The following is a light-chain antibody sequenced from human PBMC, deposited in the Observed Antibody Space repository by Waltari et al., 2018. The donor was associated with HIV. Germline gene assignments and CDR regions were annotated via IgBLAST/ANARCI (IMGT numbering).Light chain of an antibody. Sequence: SYELTQPPSVSVSPGQTASITCSGDKLGDKYVYWYQQKPGQSPVLVIYEDSKRHSGIPERFSGATAGNTATLTISGTQAMDEADYYCQAWDSSVVFGGGTKLTVL. CDR1: KLGDKY. CDR2: EDS. J-gene: IGLJ2*01. CDR3: QAWDSSVV. V-gene: IGLV3-1*01.